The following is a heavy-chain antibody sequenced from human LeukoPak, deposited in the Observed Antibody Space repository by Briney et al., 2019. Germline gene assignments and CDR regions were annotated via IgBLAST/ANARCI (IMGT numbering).Heavy chain of an antibody. J-gene: IGHJ3*02. CDR3: ARLSYSGSYYGDAFDI. CDR2: IYYSGST. V-gene: IGHV4-39*01. CDR1: GGSISSSSYY. Sequence: SETLSLTCTVSGGSISSSSYYWGWIRQPPGKGLEWIGSIYYSGSTYYNPSLKSRVTISVDTSKNQFSLKLSSVTAADTAVYYCARLSYSGSYYGDAFDIWGQGTMVTVSS. D-gene: IGHD1-26*01.